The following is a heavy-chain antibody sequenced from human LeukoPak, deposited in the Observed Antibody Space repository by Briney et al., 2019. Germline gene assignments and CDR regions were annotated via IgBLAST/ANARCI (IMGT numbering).Heavy chain of an antibody. CDR1: GYTFTGYY. V-gene: IGHV1-2*02. J-gene: IGHJ4*02. CDR3: ARSSYGSGRYYIGY. D-gene: IGHD3-10*01. Sequence: ASVKVSCKASGYTFTGYYMHWVRQAGCQGLEWMGWINPNSGGTNYAQKLQGRVTMTTDTSTSTAYMELRSLRSDDAAVYYCARSSYGSGRYYIGYWGQGTLVTVSS. CDR2: INPNSGGT.